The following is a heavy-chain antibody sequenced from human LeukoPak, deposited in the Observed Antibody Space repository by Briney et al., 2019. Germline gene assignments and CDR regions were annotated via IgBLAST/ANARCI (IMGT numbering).Heavy chain of an antibody. CDR1: GGSFSSYY. CDR3: AGRTRYYYYYGMDV. CDR2: IYYSGST. D-gene: IGHD1-14*01. V-gene: IGHV4-59*01. J-gene: IGHJ6*02. Sequence: SETLSLTCAVYGGSFSSYYWSWIRQPPGKGLEWIGYIYYSGSTNYNPSLKSRVTISVDTSKNQFSLKLSSVTAADTAVYYCAGRTRYYYYYGMDVWGQGTTVTVSS.